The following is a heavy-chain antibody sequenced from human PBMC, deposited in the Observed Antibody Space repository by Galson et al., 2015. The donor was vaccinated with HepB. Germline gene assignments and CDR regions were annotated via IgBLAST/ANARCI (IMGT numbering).Heavy chain of an antibody. CDR3: AREAVVVVAATGPGARYYFDY. CDR2: IIPIFGTA. Sequence: SVKVSCKASGGTFSSYAISWVRQAPGQGLEWMGGIIPIFGTANYAQKFQGRVTITADESTSTAYMELSSLRSEDTAVYYCAREAVVVVAATGPGARYYFDYWGQGTLVTVSS. J-gene: IGHJ4*02. CDR1: GGTFSSYA. D-gene: IGHD2-15*01. V-gene: IGHV1-69*13.